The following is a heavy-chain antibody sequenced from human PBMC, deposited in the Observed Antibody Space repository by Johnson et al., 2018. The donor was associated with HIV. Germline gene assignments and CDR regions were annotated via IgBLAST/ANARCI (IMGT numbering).Heavy chain of an antibody. Sequence: VQLVESGGGLVQPGGSLRLSCAASGFAFSNYAMHWVRQAPGKGLEWMAIISYDGSNEYYADSVKGRFTISRDNSKNTLYLHMSSLRAEDTALYYCARDSFIAVTLSDAFDIWGQGTVVTVSS. CDR1: GFAFSNYA. V-gene: IGHV3-30-3*01. CDR3: ARDSFIAVTLSDAFDI. J-gene: IGHJ3*02. CDR2: ISYDGSNE. D-gene: IGHD6-19*01.